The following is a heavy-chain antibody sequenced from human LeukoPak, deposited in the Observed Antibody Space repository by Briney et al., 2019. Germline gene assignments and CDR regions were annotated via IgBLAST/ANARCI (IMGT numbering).Heavy chain of an antibody. CDR1: GFTFSSYS. CDR3: ARVPVAARGYFDY. D-gene: IGHD2-15*01. V-gene: IGHV3-21*01. Sequence: GGSLRLSCAASGFTFSSYSTNWVRQAPGKGLEWVSSISSSSSYIYYADSVKGRFTISRDNAKNSLYLQMNSLRAEDTAVYYCARVPVAARGYFDYWGQGTLVTVSS. J-gene: IGHJ4*02. CDR2: ISSSSSYI.